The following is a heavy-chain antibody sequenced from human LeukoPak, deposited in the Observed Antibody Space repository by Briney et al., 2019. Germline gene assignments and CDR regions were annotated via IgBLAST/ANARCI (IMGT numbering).Heavy chain of an antibody. V-gene: IGHV2-70*11. Sequence: SGLTLVNPTQTLTLTCTFSGFSLSTSGMCVSWIRQPPGKALEGLARIDWDDDKYYSTSMKTRLTISKDTSKNQVVLTMTNMDPVDTATYYCARIGTTVTSLRYWGQGSLVTVSS. CDR1: GFSLSTSGMC. D-gene: IGHD4-17*01. CDR2: IDWDDDK. J-gene: IGHJ4*02. CDR3: ARIGTTVTSLRY.